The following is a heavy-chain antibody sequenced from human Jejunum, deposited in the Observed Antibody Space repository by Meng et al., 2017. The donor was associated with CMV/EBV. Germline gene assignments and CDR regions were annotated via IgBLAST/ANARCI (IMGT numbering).Heavy chain of an antibody. Sequence: SVSGGSIIGYYFSWIRQSPGKGLEWIGNIDFYGTTKYNPSLKSRVTISVDPSKSQFSLKLGSVSAADTALYYCARGWGTTSPWDYWGQGMRVTVSS. CDR1: GGSIIGYY. V-gene: IGHV4-59*01. CDR2: IDFYGTT. D-gene: IGHD3-16*01. J-gene: IGHJ4*02. CDR3: ARGWGTTSPWDY.